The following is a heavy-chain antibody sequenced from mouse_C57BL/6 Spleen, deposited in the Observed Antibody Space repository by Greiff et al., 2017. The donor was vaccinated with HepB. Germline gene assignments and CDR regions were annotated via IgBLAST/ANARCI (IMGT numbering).Heavy chain of an antibody. CDR2: IDPSDSYT. D-gene: IGHD1-1*01. J-gene: IGHJ2*01. CDR3: ARAPITPVIAPPYYFDY. CDR1: GYTFTSYW. V-gene: IGHV1-69*01. Sequence: QVQLQQPGAELVMPGAPVKLSCKASGYTFTSYWMHWVKQRPGQGLEWIGEIDPSDSYTNYNGKFKGKATLTADKSSSTAYMQLSSLTSEDSAVYFCARAPITPVIAPPYYFDYWGQGTTLTVSS.